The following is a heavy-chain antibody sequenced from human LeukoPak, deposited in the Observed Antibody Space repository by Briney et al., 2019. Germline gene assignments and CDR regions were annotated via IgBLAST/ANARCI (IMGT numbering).Heavy chain of an antibody. CDR2: INSDGSST. Sequence: PGGSLRLSCAASGFTFSSYWMHWVRQAPGKGLVWVSRINSDGSSTSYADSVKGRFTISRDNAKNTLYLHMNSLRAEDTAVYYCARDYGDYSRYYFDYWGQGTLVTVSS. V-gene: IGHV3-74*01. J-gene: IGHJ4*02. CDR1: GFTFSSYW. CDR3: ARDYGDYSRYYFDY. D-gene: IGHD4-17*01.